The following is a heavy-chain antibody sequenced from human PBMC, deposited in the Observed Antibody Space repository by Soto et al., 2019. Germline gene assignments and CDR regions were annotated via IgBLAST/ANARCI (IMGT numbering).Heavy chain of an antibody. V-gene: IGHV4-31*03. CDR1: GGSISSGGYY. D-gene: IGHD3-16*01. Sequence: QVQLQESGPGLVKPSQTLSLTCTVSGGSISSGGYYWSWIRQHPGKGLEWIGYIYYSGSTYYNPSLKSRVTISVDTSKNQFSLKLSSVTAADTAVYYCARVEVMITFGGVYRANWFDPWGQGTLVTVSS. CDR3: ARVEVMITFGGVYRANWFDP. CDR2: IYYSGST. J-gene: IGHJ5*02.